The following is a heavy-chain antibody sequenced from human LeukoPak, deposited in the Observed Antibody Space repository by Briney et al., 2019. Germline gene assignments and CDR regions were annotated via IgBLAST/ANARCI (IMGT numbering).Heavy chain of an antibody. CDR3: ARARDGHYGMDV. CDR2: IYYSGST. Sequence: SETLSLTCTVPGGSISSYYWSWIRQPPGKGLEWIGYIYYSGSTNYNPSLKSRVTISVDTSKNQFSLKLSSVTAADTAVYYCARARDGHYGMDVWGQGTTVTVSS. CDR1: GGSISSYY. J-gene: IGHJ6*02. V-gene: IGHV4-59*01. D-gene: IGHD5-24*01.